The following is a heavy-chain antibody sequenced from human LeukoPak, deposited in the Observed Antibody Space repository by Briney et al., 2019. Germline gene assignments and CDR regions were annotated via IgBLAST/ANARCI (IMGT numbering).Heavy chain of an antibody. Sequence: SETLSLTCTVSGGSISSSSYYWGWIRQPPGKGLEWIGSIYYSGSTYYNPSLKSRVTISVDTSKNQFSLKLSSVTAADTAVYYCARDQALYYYGSGPSNWFDPWGQGTLVTVSS. CDR1: GGSISSSSYY. CDR2: IYYSGST. D-gene: IGHD3-10*01. V-gene: IGHV4-39*07. J-gene: IGHJ5*02. CDR3: ARDQALYYYGSGPSNWFDP.